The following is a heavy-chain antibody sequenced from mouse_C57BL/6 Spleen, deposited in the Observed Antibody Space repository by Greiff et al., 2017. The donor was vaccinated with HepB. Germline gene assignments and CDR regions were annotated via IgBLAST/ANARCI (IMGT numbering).Heavy chain of an antibody. CDR3: AREAYSNYVDYYAMDY. V-gene: IGHV1-53*01. CDR1: GYTFTSYW. J-gene: IGHJ4*01. Sequence: QVQLQQPGTELVKPGASVKLSCKASGYTFTSYWMHWVKRRPGQGLEWIGNINPSNGGTNYNEKFKSKATLTVDKSSSTAYMQLSSLTSEDSAVYYCAREAYSNYVDYYAMDYWGQGTSVTVSS. CDR2: INPSNGGT. D-gene: IGHD2-5*01.